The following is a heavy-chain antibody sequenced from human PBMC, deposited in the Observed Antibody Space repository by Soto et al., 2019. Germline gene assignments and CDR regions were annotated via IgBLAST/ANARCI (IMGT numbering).Heavy chain of an antibody. Sequence: QVQLQQWGAGLLKLSETLSLTCAIYGGSFSNYYWNGIRQPPGKGLEWMGKINHNGSTNYSPSLKSRLTISVDTSKNQFSLKLISVTAADTAVYFCGRGRGYSNAWGSYYSGMDVWGQGTTVTVSS. CDR2: INHNGST. J-gene: IGHJ6*02. CDR1: GGSFSNYY. D-gene: IGHD6-19*01. V-gene: IGHV4-34*01. CDR3: GRGRGYSNAWGSYYSGMDV.